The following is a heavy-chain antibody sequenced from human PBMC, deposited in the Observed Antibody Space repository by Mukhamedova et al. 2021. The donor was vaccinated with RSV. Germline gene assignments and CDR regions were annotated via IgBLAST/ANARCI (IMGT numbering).Heavy chain of an antibody. J-gene: IGHJ2*01. CDR2: ISGDQTKA. CDR3: TRDPPQSSREWYFDL. V-gene: IGHV3-74*01. Sequence: WVSQISGDQTKATYADSVKGRFTIFRDNANNLLYLQMNSLRAEDTGLYYCTRDPPQSSREWYFDLWGRGTLVTVSS. D-gene: IGHD2-2*01.